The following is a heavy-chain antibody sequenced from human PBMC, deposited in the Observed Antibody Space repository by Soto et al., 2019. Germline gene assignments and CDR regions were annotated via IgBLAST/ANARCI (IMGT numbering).Heavy chain of an antibody. V-gene: IGHV3-21*01. Sequence: GGSLRLSCAASGFTFSSYSMNWVRQAPGKGLEWVSSISSSSSYIYYADSVKGRFTISRDNAKNSLYLQMNSLRAEDTAVYYCARDLNSGYGWFDPWGQGTLVTVSS. D-gene: IGHD5-12*01. CDR2: ISSSSSYI. CDR1: GFTFSSYS. J-gene: IGHJ5*02. CDR3: ARDLNSGYGWFDP.